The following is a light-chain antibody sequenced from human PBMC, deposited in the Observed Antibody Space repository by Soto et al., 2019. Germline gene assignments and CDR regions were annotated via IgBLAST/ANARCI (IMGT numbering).Light chain of an antibody. CDR3: QQYYSYPPT. Sequence: DIQMTQSPSSLSASVGDRVTITCRASQSISSYLNWYQQKPGKAPKLXIYAASSLPSGVPSRFSGSGAGTDFTLTISCLQSEDFETDYCQQYYSYPPTFGQGTKVDIK. CDR2: AAS. CDR1: QSISSY. V-gene: IGKV1-39*01. J-gene: IGKJ1*01.